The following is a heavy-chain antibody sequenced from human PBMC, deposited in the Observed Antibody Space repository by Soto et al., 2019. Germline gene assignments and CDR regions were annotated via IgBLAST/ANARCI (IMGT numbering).Heavy chain of an antibody. CDR1: GYTFTSYA. V-gene: IGHV1-3*01. Sequence: ASVKVSCKASGYTFTSYAMHWVRQAPGQRLEWMGWINAGNGNTKYSQKFQGRVTITRDTSASTAYMELSSLRSEDTAVYYCARDPTSITGTIFDYWGQGTLVTVSS. CDR3: ARDPTSITGTIFDY. D-gene: IGHD1-7*01. CDR2: INAGNGNT. J-gene: IGHJ4*02.